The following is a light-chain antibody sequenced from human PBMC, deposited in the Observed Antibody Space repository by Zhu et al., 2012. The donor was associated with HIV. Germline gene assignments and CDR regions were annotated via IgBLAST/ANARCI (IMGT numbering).Light chain of an antibody. CDR3: QNYNSGPPT. CDR1: QGISKY. V-gene: IGKV1-27*01. Sequence: DIQMTQSPSSLSASVGDRVTITCRASQGISKYLAWYQQKPGSPKLLIHGASTLLSGVPSRFSGSRSGTDFTLTISGLQPEDVATYYCQNYNSGPPTFGPRDQSGCQT. J-gene: IGKJ3*01. CDR2: GAS.